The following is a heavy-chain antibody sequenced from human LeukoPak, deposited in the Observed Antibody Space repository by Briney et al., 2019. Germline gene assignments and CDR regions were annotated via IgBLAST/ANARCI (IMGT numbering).Heavy chain of an antibody. J-gene: IGHJ4*02. CDR2: IYHSGST. CDR3: ARVGYCSGGSCYSELDY. CDR1: GGSISNSNW. D-gene: IGHD2-15*01. V-gene: IGHV4-4*02. Sequence: SGTLSLTCAVSGGSISNSNWWSWVRQPPGKGLEWIGEIYHSGSTNYNPSLKSRVTISVDKSKNQFSLKLSSVTAADTAVYYCARVGYCSGGSCYSELDYWGQGTLVTVSS.